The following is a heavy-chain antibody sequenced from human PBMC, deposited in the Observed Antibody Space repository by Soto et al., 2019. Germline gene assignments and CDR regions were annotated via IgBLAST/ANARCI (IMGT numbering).Heavy chain of an antibody. CDR2: INIGSGNT. CDR1: GYAFSSYA. CDR3: ARSLGGGNVNFDY. D-gene: IGHD2-15*01. V-gene: IGHV1-3*04. Sequence: ASVKVSCKASGYAFSSYAMHWVRQAPGQRLEWMGWINIGSGNTEYSQNFQDRITITRDTSASTVYMDLSSLRSEDKAVYYCARSLGGGNVNFDYWGQGTLVTVSS. J-gene: IGHJ4*02.